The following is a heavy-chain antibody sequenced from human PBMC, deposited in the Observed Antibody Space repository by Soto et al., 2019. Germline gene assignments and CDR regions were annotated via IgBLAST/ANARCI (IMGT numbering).Heavy chain of an antibody. CDR2: INPNSGGT. Sequence: ASVKVSCKASGYTFTGSYMHWVRQAPGQGLEWMGWINPNSGGTNYAQKFQGRVTMTRDTSISTAYMELSRLRSDDTAVYYCARVNVVVVAATREYYFDYWGQGTLVTVSS. D-gene: IGHD2-15*01. CDR3: ARVNVVVVAATREYYFDY. J-gene: IGHJ4*02. CDR1: GYTFTGSY. V-gene: IGHV1-2*02.